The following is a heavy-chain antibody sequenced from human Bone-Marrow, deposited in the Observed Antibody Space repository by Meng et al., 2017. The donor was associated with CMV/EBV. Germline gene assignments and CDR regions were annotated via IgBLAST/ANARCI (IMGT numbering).Heavy chain of an antibody. D-gene: IGHD6-19*01. CDR3: AKADCGRSGCKLIDY. CDR1: GFTFSNFA. Sequence: GECLKISCAVSGFTFSNFAMIWVRQAPGQRLEWVSVSSDGGGSASYADSVRGRFTISRDTPKNTLYLQMNNLRAEDTAVYYCAKADCGRSGCKLIDYWGQGTLVTVSS. CDR2: SSDGGGSA. V-gene: IGHV3-23*01. J-gene: IGHJ4*02.